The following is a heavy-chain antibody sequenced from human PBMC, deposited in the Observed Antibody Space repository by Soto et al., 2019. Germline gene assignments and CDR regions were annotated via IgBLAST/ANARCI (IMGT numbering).Heavy chain of an antibody. CDR2: ISYDGSNK. V-gene: IGHV3-30-3*01. CDR3: ARDNGSGWYDYYYGMDV. Sequence: QVQLVESGGGVVQPGRSLRLSCAASGFTFSSYAMHWVRQAPGKGLEWVAVISYDGSNKYYADSVKGRFTISRDNSKNXXYLQMNSLRAEDTAVYYCARDNGSGWYDYYYGMDVWGQGTTVTVSS. D-gene: IGHD6-19*01. CDR1: GFTFSSYA. J-gene: IGHJ6*02.